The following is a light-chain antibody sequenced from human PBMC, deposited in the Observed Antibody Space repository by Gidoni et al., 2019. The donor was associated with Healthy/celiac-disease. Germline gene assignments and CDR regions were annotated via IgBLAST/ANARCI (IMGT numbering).Light chain of an antibody. V-gene: IGKV3-20*01. CDR3: QQYGSSPLT. J-gene: IGKJ2*01. Sequence: EIVLTQSPGTLSLSPGERATFSCRPSQSVSSSYFAWYQQKPGQATRLLIYGASSRATGIPDRFSGSGSGTDFTLTISRLEPEDFAVYYCQQYGSSPLTFGQGTKLEIK. CDR1: QSVSSSY. CDR2: GAS.